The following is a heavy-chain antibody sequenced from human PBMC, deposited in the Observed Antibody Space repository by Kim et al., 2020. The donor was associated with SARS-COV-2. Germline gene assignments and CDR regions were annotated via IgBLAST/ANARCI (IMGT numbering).Heavy chain of an antibody. CDR1: GFTFSSYA. V-gene: IGHV3-30*04. CDR3: ARDHKRYSSSWYGWYFDY. CDR2: ISYDGSNK. D-gene: IGHD6-13*01. Sequence: GGSLRLSCAASGFTFSSYAMHWVRQAPGKGLEWVAVISYDGSNKYYADSVKGRFTISRDNSKNTLYLQMNSLRAEDTAVYYCARDHKRYSSSWYGWYFDYWGQGTLVTVSS. J-gene: IGHJ4*02.